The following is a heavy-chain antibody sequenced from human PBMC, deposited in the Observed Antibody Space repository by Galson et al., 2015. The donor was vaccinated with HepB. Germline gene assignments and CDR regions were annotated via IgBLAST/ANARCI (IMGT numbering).Heavy chain of an antibody. CDR1: GFTFSSYG. V-gene: IGHV3-33*01. J-gene: IGHJ4*02. CDR2: IWYDGSNK. Sequence: SLRLSCAASGFTFSSYGMHWVRQAPGKGLERVAVIWYDGSNKYYADSVKGRFTISRDNSKNTLYLQMNSLRAEDTAVYYCARDLRFLEWLELDYWGQGTLVTVSS. D-gene: IGHD3-3*01. CDR3: ARDLRFLEWLELDY.